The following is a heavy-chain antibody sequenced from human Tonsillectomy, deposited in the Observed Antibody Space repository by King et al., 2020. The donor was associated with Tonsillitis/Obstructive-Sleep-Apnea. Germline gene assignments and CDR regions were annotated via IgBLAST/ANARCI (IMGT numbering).Heavy chain of an antibody. CDR3: ARGVGEYSGHYFDH. J-gene: IGHJ4*02. V-gene: IGHV4-30-2*01. D-gene: IGHD3-10*01. CDR2: LHHSGST. Sequence: QLQLQESGSGLVKPSQTLSLTCAVSGDSISSGGYSWSWIRQPPGKGLEWIGYLHHSGSTYYNPSLKSRVTISVERSKNQFSLKLSSVTAADTAVYYCARGVGEYSGHYFDHWGQGTLVTVSS. CDR1: GDSISSGGYS.